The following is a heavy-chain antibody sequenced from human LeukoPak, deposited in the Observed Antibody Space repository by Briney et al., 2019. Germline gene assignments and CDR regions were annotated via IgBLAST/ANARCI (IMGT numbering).Heavy chain of an antibody. D-gene: IGHD2-2*03. CDR3: SKEMDIVVVPPAIRSYGMDV. CDR2: ISGSGGST. J-gene: IGHJ6*02. V-gene: IGHV3-23*01. CDR1: GFTFSSYA. Sequence: GGSLRLSCADSGFTFSSYAMSWVRQAPGKGLEWVSPISGSGGSTYYADSVKGRFTISRDKSKNTLYLQMKSLRAEDTGVYYCSKEMDIVVVPPAIRSYGMDVWGQGTTVTVSS.